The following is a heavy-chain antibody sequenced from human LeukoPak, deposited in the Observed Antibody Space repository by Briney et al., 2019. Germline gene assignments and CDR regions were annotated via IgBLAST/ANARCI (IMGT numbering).Heavy chain of an antibody. CDR2: ISYDGSNK. V-gene: IGHV3-30*18. J-gene: IGHJ5*02. D-gene: IGHD3-10*01. CDR1: GFTFSSYG. Sequence: GGSLRLSCAASGFTFSSYGMHWVRQAPGKGLEWVAVISYDGSNKYYADSVKGRFTISRDNSKNTLYLQMNSLRAEDTAVYCCAKSSRNYYYGRRDWFDPWGQGTLVTVSS. CDR3: AKSSRNYYYGRRDWFDP.